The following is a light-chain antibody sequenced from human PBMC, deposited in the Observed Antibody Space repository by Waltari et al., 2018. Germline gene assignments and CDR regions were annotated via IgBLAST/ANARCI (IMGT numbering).Light chain of an antibody. CDR3: MQATHWPVT. Sequence: DVGLTQSPLSLPVTLGQPASISCSSSQSLVYTAGISSLNCFHQSQCQAPRRLIYKVANRDSGVPDRFSGSGYGTDFTLMISSVEADDVGVYFCMQATHWPVTFGQGTRLEIK. V-gene: IGKV2-30*01. CDR1: QSLVYTAGISS. CDR2: KVA. J-gene: IGKJ5*01.